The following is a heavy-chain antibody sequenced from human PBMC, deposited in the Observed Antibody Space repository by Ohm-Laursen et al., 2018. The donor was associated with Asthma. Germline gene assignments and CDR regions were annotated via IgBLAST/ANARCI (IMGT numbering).Heavy chain of an antibody. D-gene: IGHD4-17*01. V-gene: IGHV4-39*01. CDR1: GGSISSSSYY. CDR2: IYYSGST. Sequence: TLSLTCIVSGGSISSSSYYWGWIRQPPGKGLEWIGSIYYSGSTYYNPSLKSRVTISVDTSKNQFSLKLSSVTAADTAVYYCAPLDGDPPHYWGQGTLVTVSS. CDR3: APLDGDPPHY. J-gene: IGHJ4*02.